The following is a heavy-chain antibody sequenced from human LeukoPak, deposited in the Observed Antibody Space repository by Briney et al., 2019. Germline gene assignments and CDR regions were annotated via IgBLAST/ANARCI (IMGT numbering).Heavy chain of an antibody. J-gene: IGHJ6*02. D-gene: IGHD4-11*01. V-gene: IGHV4-34*01. CDR2: INHSGST. CDR3: ARSYSYYYYYYGMDV. Sequence: ASETLSLTCAVYGGSFSGYYWSWIRQPPGKGLEWIGEINHSGSTNYNPSLKSRLTISVDTSKNQFSLKLSSVTAADTAVYYCARSYSYYYYYYGMDVWGQGTTVTVSS. CDR1: GGSFSGYY.